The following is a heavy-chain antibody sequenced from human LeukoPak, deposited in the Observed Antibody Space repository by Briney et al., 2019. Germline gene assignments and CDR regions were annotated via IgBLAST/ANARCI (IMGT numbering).Heavy chain of an antibody. CDR2: IIPIFGTA. D-gene: IGHD3-10*01. CDR3: ARYGEARLWFDP. J-gene: IGHJ5*02. Sequence: ASVKVSCKASGGTFSSYAISWVRQAPGQGLEWMGGIIPIFGTANYAQKFQGRVTITTDESTSTAYMELSSLRSEDTAVYYCARYGEARLWFDPWGQGTLVTVSS. CDR1: GGTFSSYA. V-gene: IGHV1-69*05.